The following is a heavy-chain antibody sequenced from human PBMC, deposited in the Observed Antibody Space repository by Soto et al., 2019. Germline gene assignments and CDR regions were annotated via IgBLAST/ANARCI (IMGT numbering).Heavy chain of an antibody. D-gene: IGHD5-12*01. Sequence: AGGSLRLSCAASGFTFSDYYMSWVRQAPGKGLEWVSAISGSGDTTYYADSVKGRFTISRDNSKNTLYLQMNSLRAEDTAVYYCAKDRTSGYYVYYFDYWGQGTLVTVSS. CDR3: AKDRTSGYYVYYFDY. CDR1: GFTFSDYY. V-gene: IGHV3-23*01. CDR2: ISGSGDTT. J-gene: IGHJ4*02.